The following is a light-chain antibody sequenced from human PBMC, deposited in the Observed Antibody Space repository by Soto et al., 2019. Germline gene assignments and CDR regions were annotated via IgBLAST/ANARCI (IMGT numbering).Light chain of an antibody. J-gene: IGKJ2*01. Sequence: EIVLTQSPGTLSLSPGERATVSCRASQCVSSSYLAWYQQKPGQAPRLLIYGASSRATGIPDRFSGSGSGTDFTLTISRLEPEDFAVYYCQQYGSSPYTFGQGTKLEIK. CDR3: QQYGSSPYT. CDR2: GAS. V-gene: IGKV3-20*01. CDR1: QCVSSSY.